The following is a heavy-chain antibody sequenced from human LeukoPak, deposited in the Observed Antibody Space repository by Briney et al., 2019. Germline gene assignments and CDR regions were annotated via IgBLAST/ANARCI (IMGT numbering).Heavy chain of an antibody. Sequence: GGSLRLSCAASGFTFSNAWMNWVRQAPGKGLEWVGRIKGKVSGGTTDYAAPVEGRFTVSRDDSKNTVYLQMNSLKTEDTAVYYCAAGLGTSDFDYRGQGTLVTVSS. J-gene: IGHJ4*02. CDR2: IKGKVSGGTT. V-gene: IGHV3-15*01. CDR3: AAGLGTSDFDY. CDR1: GFTFSNAW. D-gene: IGHD7-27*01.